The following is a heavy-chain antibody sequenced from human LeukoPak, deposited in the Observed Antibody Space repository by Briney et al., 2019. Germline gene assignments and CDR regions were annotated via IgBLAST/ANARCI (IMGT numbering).Heavy chain of an antibody. Sequence: GGSLRLSCVASGFTFSTYAMSWVRQAPGKGLEWVSTISDSGANTNYADSVRGRFTISRDNSKNTLYLQKNSLRADDTAIYYCAKSMTLQWRGFFDLWGRGTHVTVSS. D-gene: IGHD6-19*01. CDR1: GFTFSTYA. CDR3: AKSMTLQWRGFFDL. J-gene: IGHJ2*01. V-gene: IGHV3-23*01. CDR2: ISDSGANT.